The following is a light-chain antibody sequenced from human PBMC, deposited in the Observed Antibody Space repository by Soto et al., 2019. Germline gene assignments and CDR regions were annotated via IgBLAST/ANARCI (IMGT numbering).Light chain of an antibody. CDR1: NSDVGACDY. CDR3: SSCAGGSTLV. CDR2: EVY. Sequence: QSALTQPASVSGSPGRSITISCSGSNSDVGACDYVSWYQQYPGNAPKLIIFEVYNRPSGVSDRFSGFKYGNTASLTISGLQADDEADYYCSSCAGGSTLVFGGGTKLTVL. V-gene: IGLV2-14*01. J-gene: IGLJ2*01.